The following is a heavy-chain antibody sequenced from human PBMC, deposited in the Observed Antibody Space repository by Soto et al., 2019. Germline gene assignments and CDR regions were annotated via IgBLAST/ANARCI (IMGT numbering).Heavy chain of an antibody. V-gene: IGHV6-1*01. CDR3: VRQPLANLALYGMDV. CDR1: GDSVSANNAA. CDR2: TYNRSKWNY. Sequence: SQTLSLTCAISGDSVSANNAAWNWIRQSPSRGLEWLGRTYNRSKWNYDYAESVKSRLTITPDTSNNQFSLQLNSVTPEDAAVYYCVRQPLANLALYGMDVWGQGTKVTVSS. J-gene: IGHJ6*02.